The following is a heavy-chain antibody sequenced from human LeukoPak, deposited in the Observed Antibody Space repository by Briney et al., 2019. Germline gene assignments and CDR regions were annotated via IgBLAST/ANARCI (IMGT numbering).Heavy chain of an antibody. J-gene: IGHJ4*02. CDR3: ARDKVYCSGGSCYSAFDY. Sequence: ASVKVSCKASGYTFTGYYMHWVRQAPGQGLEWMGWINPNSGGTNYAQKFQGRVTMTRDTSISTAYMELSRLRSDDTAVYYCARDKVYCSGGSCYSAFDYWGQGTLVTVSS. D-gene: IGHD2-15*01. CDR1: GYTFTGYY. CDR2: INPNSGGT. V-gene: IGHV1-2*02.